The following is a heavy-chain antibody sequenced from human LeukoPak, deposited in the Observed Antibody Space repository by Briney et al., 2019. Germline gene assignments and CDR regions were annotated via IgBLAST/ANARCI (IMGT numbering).Heavy chain of an antibody. CDR2: IYYSGST. D-gene: IGHD3-3*01. CDR1: GGSISSYY. Sequence: SETLSLTCTVSGGSISSYYWSWIRQPPGKGLEWIGYIYYSGSTNYNPSLKSRVTISVDTSKNQFSLKLSSVTAADTAVYYCARIAITIFGVVTPYDAFDIWGQGTMVTVSS. J-gene: IGHJ3*02. V-gene: IGHV4-59*01. CDR3: ARIAITIFGVVTPYDAFDI.